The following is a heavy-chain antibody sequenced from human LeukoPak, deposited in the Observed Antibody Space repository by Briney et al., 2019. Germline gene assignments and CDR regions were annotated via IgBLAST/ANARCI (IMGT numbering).Heavy chain of an antibody. J-gene: IGHJ4*02. D-gene: IGHD6-6*01. Sequence: PSETLSLTCTASGVSISSYYWSWIRQPPGKGLEWIGYIYYSGSTNYNPSLKSRVTISVDTSKNQFSLKLSTVTAADTAVYYCARGMGSSGNYFDYWGQGTLVTVSS. CDR1: GVSISSYY. V-gene: IGHV4-59*01. CDR3: ARGMGSSGNYFDY. CDR2: IYYSGST.